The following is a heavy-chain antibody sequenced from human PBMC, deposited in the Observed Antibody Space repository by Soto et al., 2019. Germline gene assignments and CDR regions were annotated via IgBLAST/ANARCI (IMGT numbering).Heavy chain of an antibody. CDR3: AATSGYYDFWSGDWFDP. Sequence: ASVKVSCKASGYTFTSYYMHWVRQAPGQGLEWMGIINPSGGSTSYAQKFQGRVTMTRDTSTSTVYMEPSSLRSEDTAVYYCAATSGYYDFWSGDWFDPWGQGTLVTVSS. V-gene: IGHV1-46*03. J-gene: IGHJ5*02. CDR2: INPSGGST. D-gene: IGHD3-3*01. CDR1: GYTFTSYY.